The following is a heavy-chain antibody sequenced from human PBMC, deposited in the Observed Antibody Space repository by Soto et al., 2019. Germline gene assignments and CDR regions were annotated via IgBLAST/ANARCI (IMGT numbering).Heavy chain of an antibody. CDR2: ISYDGSNK. CDR1: GFTFSSYG. J-gene: IGHJ4*02. Sequence: QVQLVESGGGVVQPGRSLRLSCAASGFTFSSYGMHWVRQAPGKGLEWVAVISYDGSNKYYADSVKGRFTISRDNSKNTLYLQMNSLRAEDTAMYYCAKDLAEEMTTPSDYWGQGTLVTVSS. V-gene: IGHV3-30*18. CDR3: AKDLAEEMTTPSDY. D-gene: IGHD2-15*01.